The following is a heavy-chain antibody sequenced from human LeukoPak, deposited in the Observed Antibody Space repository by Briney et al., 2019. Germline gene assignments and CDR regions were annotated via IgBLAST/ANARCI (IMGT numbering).Heavy chain of an antibody. CDR2: ISSSGSTI. Sequence: PGGSLRLSCAASGFTFSDYYMSWIRQAPGKGLEWVSYISSSGSTIYYADSVKGRFTISRDNAKNSLYLQMNGLRAEDTAVYYCARDPRGDYDPRLDYWGQGTLVTVSS. CDR1: GFTFSDYY. CDR3: ARDPRGDYDPRLDY. V-gene: IGHV3-11*01. J-gene: IGHJ4*02. D-gene: IGHD4-17*01.